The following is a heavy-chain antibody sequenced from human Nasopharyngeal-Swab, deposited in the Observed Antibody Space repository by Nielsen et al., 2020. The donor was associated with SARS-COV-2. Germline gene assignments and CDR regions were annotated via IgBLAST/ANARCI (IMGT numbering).Heavy chain of an antibody. CDR2: ISPDGGQK. Sequence: GGSLRLSCAGSGFTFSSKWMNWARQAPGKGLEWVANISPDGGQKYYVDSVKGRFTISRDNAKNSLYLQMNSLRGEDTAVYYCARDAPAHYGAFYWGRGTLVTVSS. D-gene: IGHD4-17*01. CDR3: ARDAPAHYGAFY. J-gene: IGHJ4*02. V-gene: IGHV3-7*01. CDR1: GFTFSSKW.